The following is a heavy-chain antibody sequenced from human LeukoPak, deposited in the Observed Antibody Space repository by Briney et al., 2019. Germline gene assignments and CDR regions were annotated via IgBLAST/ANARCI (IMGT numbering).Heavy chain of an antibody. J-gene: IGHJ5*02. CDR2: INHSGST. CDR1: GGSFSGYY. CDR3: ARHYYGSGSYSEFDP. D-gene: IGHD3-10*01. Sequence: PSETLSLTCAVYGGSFSGYYWSWIRQPPGKGLEWIGEINHSGSTNYNPSLKSRVTISVDTSKNQFSLKLSSVTAADTAVYYCARHYYGSGSYSEFDPWGQGTLVTVSS. V-gene: IGHV4-34*01.